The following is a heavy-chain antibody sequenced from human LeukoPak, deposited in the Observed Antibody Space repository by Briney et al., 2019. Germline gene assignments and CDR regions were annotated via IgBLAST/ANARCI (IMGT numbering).Heavy chain of an antibody. CDR1: GFTFSSYA. Sequence: GGSLRLSCAASGFTFSSYAMHWVRQAPGKGLVWVSHINGDGRTTTYADSVKGRFTISRDNAKNTLYLQVNGLRVDDTAVYYCAGDGHYGMYVWGQGTTVTVSS. V-gene: IGHV3-74*01. J-gene: IGHJ6*02. CDR2: INGDGRTT. CDR3: AGDGHYGMYV.